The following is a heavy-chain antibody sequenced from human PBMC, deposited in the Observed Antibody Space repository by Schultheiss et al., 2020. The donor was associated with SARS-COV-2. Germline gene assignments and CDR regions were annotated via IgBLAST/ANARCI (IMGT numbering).Heavy chain of an antibody. Sequence: GGSLRLSCAPSGFTFSDYEMNWVRQAPGEGLEWISYISGSGRIIYYADSVKGRFTISRDNAKNSLYLQMNSLRAEDTAVYYCARDGLFWSGHQGYGLDVWGHGTTVTVSS. CDR1: GFTFSDYE. V-gene: IGHV3-48*03. CDR3: ARDGLFWSGHQGYGLDV. CDR2: ISGSGRII. D-gene: IGHD3-3*01. J-gene: IGHJ6*02.